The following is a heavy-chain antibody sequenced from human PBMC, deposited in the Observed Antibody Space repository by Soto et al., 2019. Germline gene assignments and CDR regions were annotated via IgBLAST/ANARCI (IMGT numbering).Heavy chain of an antibody. V-gene: IGHV1-2*02. CDR2: ISPNSGGT. J-gene: IGHJ3*02. Sequence: ASVKVSCKASGYTFTVYYMHWVRQAPGQGLEWMGWISPNSGGTFAAQKFQGRVTMTRDTSVNMAYMELTSLKSDDTAVYYCARQRKGAAADHVDAFDIWGQGTMVTVSS. CDR1: GYTFTVYY. CDR3: ARQRKGAAADHVDAFDI. D-gene: IGHD6-13*01.